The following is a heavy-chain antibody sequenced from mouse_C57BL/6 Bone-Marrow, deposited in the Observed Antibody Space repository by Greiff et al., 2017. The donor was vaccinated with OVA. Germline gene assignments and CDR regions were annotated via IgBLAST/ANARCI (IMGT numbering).Heavy chain of an antibody. J-gene: IGHJ2*01. CDR1: GYTFTSYW. V-gene: IGHV1-64*01. D-gene: IGHD1-1*01. Sequence: QVQLQQPGAELVKPGASVKLSCKASGYTFTSYWMHWVKQRPGQGLEWIGMIHPNSGSTNSNEKFKSKATLTVDKSSSTAYMQLSSLTSEDSAVYYCARYGYYGTPFDYWGQGTTLTVSS. CDR3: ARYGYYGTPFDY. CDR2: IHPNSGST.